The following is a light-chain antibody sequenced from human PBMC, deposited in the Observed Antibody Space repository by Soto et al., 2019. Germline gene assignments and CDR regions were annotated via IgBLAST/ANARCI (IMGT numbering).Light chain of an antibody. CDR2: GAS. Sequence: EIVLTQSPGTLSLSPGERATLSCKASQSVSSSYLAWYRQKPGQATRLLIHGASSRATGIPDRVSGSGSGTDFTLTISRLEPEDFAVYYCQQYGSSPSITLGQGTRLDIK. CDR3: QQYGSSPSIT. J-gene: IGKJ5*01. V-gene: IGKV3-20*01. CDR1: QSVSSSY.